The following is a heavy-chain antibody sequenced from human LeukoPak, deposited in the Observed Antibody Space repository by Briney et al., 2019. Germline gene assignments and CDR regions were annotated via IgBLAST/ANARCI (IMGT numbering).Heavy chain of an antibody. CDR2: IVVGCGNT. Sequence: SVKVSCKASGFTFTSSAVQWVRQARGQRLEWIGWIVVGCGNTNYAQKFQERVTITRDMSTSTAYMELSSLRSEDTAVYYCAADLGYSSSLTARKYYYYYGMDVWGQGTTVTVSS. V-gene: IGHV1-58*01. CDR1: GFTFTSSA. D-gene: IGHD6-13*01. J-gene: IGHJ6*02. CDR3: AADLGYSSSLTARKYYYYYGMDV.